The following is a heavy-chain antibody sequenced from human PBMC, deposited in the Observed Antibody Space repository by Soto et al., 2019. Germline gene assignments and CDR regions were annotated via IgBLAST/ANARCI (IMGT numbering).Heavy chain of an antibody. CDR3: AKAGDPGNMITFGGVEVTNIDY. V-gene: IGHV1-3*01. CDR2: INAGNGNT. CDR1: GYTFPSYA. D-gene: IGHD3-16*01. Sequence: ASVKGSCKASGYTFPSYAMHWVRQAPGQRLEWMGWINAGNGNTKYSQKFQGRVTITRDTSASTAYMELSSLRAEDTAMYYCAKAGDPGNMITFGGVEVTNIDYWGQGTLVPVSS. J-gene: IGHJ4*02.